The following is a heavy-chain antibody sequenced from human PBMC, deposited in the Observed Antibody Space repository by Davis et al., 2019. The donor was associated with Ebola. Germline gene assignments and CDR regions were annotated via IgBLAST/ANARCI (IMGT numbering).Heavy chain of an antibody. D-gene: IGHD3-10*01. CDR3: ARAVVYYYGSGSLKT. Sequence: PGGSLRLSCAASGFTFSSYAMSWIRQPPGKGLEWIGEINHSGSTNYNPSLKSRVTISVDTSKNQFSLKLSSVTAADTAVYYCARAVVYYYGSGSLKTWGQGTLVTVSS. J-gene: IGHJ4*02. CDR1: GFTFSSYA. V-gene: IGHV4-34*01. CDR2: INHSGST.